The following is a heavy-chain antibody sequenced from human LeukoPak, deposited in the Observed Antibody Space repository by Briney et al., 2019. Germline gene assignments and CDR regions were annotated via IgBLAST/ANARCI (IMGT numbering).Heavy chain of an antibody. V-gene: IGHV3-21*01. CDR1: GFTFSSYS. D-gene: IGHD3-3*01. J-gene: IGHJ6*02. CDR2: ISSSSSYI. CDR3: ARDLNRNYDFWSGLGSSGMDV. Sequence: GGSLRLSCAASGFTFSSYSMNWVRQAPGKGLEWVSSISSSSSYIYYADSVKGRFTISRDYAKNSLYLQMNSLRAEDTAVYYCARDLNRNYDFWSGLGSSGMDVWGQGTTVTVSS.